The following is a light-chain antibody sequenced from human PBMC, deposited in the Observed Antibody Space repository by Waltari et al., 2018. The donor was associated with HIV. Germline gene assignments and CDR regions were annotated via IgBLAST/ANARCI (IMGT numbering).Light chain of an antibody. CDR3: QTWSV. J-gene: IGLJ3*02. CDR2: LNSDGSH. V-gene: IGLV4-69*01. CDR1: RGHSSHA. Sequence: QLVLTQSHSASASLGASVKLTCPLSRGHSSHAIAWHQQQPEKGPRYLMKLNSDGSHSKGDGFPDRFSGSSSGAERYLTISSLQSEDEADYYCQTWSVFGGGTKLTVL.